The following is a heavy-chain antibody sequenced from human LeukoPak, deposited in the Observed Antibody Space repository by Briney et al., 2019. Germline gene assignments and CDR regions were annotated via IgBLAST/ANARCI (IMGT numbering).Heavy chain of an antibody. D-gene: IGHD3-10*01. J-gene: IGHJ4*02. Sequence: PGGFLRLSCAASGFTFSSYGMHWVRQAPGKGLEWVAFIRYDGSNKYYADSVKGRFTISRDNSKNTLYLQMNSLRAEDTAVYYCARDAYQTYYYGSGSYRWGQGTLVTVSS. V-gene: IGHV3-30*02. CDR2: IRYDGSNK. CDR3: ARDAYQTYYYGSGSYR. CDR1: GFTFSSYG.